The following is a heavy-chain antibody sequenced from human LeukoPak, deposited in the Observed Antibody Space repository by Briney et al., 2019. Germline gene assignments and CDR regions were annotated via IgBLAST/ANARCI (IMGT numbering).Heavy chain of an antibody. CDR2: VYYSGST. CDR1: GGSISSSSYF. D-gene: IGHD3-10*01. J-gene: IGHJ4*02. V-gene: IGHV4-39*01. CDR3: ARHRTYYPVSGTYFPDF. Sequence: PSETLSLSCTVSGGSISSSSYFWGWIRQPPGKGLEWIGHVYYSGSTYYNPSLKSRVTISADTSKSQFSLRLRSVTAADTAVYSCARHRTYYPVSGTYFPDFWGQGTLVAVSS.